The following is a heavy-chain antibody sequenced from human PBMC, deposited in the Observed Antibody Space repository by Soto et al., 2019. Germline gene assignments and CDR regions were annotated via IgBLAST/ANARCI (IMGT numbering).Heavy chain of an antibody. V-gene: IGHV4-39*01. D-gene: IGHD4-17*01. CDR2: VYYRGRS. CDR1: GGSVTNSSYY. J-gene: IGHJ4*02. Sequence: SETLSLTCTVSGGSVTNSSYYWGWIRQSPGKGLEWIGSVYYRGRSYSKSSVKSRVTISVDTSKNRFSLSLNSVTASDTAVYFCVSQRTTVPTQAYFDYWGPGTLVTVSS. CDR3: VSQRTTVPTQAYFDY.